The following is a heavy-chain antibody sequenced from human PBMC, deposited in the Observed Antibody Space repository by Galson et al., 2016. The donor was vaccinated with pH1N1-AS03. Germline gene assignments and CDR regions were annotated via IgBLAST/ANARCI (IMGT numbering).Heavy chain of an antibody. Sequence: SLRLSCAASGFTFSIYAMSWVRQAPGKGLEWVSVISGSGGSTYYADSVKGRFTISRDNSKNTLYLQMSSLRAEDTAVYFCAKDRSSWPPGWGSVDSWGQGTLVTVSS. CDR3: AKDRSSWPPGWGSVDS. CDR2: ISGSGGST. J-gene: IGHJ4*02. V-gene: IGHV3-23*01. D-gene: IGHD6-13*01. CDR1: GFTFSIYA.